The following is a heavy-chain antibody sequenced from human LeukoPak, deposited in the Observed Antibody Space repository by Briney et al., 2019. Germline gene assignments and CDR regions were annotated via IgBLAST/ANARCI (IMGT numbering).Heavy chain of an antibody. CDR1: GFTFSSYS. J-gene: IGHJ4*02. CDR3: ARDYRAYCGGDCYSATFDY. V-gene: IGHV3-48*01. CDR2: ISSSSSTI. Sequence: GGSLRLSCAASGFTFSSYSMNWARQAPGKGLEWVSYISSSSSTIYYADSVKGRFTISRDNAKNSLYLQMNSLRAEDTAVYYCARDYRAYCGGDCYSATFDYWGQGTLVTVSS. D-gene: IGHD2-21*02.